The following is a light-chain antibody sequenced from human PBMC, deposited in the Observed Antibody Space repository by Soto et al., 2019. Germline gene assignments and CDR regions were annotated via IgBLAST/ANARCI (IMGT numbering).Light chain of an antibody. CDR1: QSFGTY. J-gene: IGKJ5*01. CDR3: RQRSNWHPIS. Sequence: EIVLTQYPATLALSPGEIATLSCRASQSFGTYLAWYRQKPGQPPRLLISDASNRATGIPARFSGSGSGTGFILTISSLEHEYCAVYYCRQRSNWHPISVGQGTRLEL. V-gene: IGKV3D-11*02. CDR2: DAS.